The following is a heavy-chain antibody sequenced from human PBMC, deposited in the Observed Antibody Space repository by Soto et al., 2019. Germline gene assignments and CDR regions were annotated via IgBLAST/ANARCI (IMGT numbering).Heavy chain of an antibody. CDR3: ARDREPGAYYDSMGY. CDR2: ISAYNGNT. Sequence: ASVKVSCKASGYTFTSYGISWVRQAPGQGLEWMGWISAYNGNTNYAQKLQGRVTMTTDTSTSTAYMELRSLGSDDTAVYYCARDREPGAYYDSMGYWGQGTLVTVSS. J-gene: IGHJ4*02. CDR1: GYTFTSYG. D-gene: IGHD3-22*01. V-gene: IGHV1-18*01.